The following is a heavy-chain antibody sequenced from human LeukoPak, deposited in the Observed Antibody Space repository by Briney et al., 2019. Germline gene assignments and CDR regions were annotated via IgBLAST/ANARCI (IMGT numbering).Heavy chain of an antibody. CDR1: GYTFTSYY. CDR2: INPSGGTT. Sequence: ASVKVSCKASGYTFTSYYIHWVRQAPGQGREWMGRINPSGGTTSYAQKFQGRVTMTRDTSTSTVYMELSSLRSEDTAVYYCARPPGYDTSGYSEVDYWGQGTLVTVSS. D-gene: IGHD3-22*01. CDR3: ARPPGYDTSGYSEVDY. V-gene: IGHV1-46*01. J-gene: IGHJ4*02.